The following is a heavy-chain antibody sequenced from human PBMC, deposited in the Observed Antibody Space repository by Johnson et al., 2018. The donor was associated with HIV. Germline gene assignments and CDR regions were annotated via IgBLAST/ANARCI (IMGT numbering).Heavy chain of an antibody. CDR3: AKAWELLGRRAALDI. Sequence: QMLLVESGGGVVQPGRSLRLSCAASGFTFTSYGLHWVRQAPGQGLAWVAVISYDGSNKYYADYVKGRFTISRDNSKNTLYLQMESLRVEDTAIYYCAKAWELLGRRAALDIWGQGTMVTVSS. CDR2: ISYDGSNK. J-gene: IGHJ3*02. V-gene: IGHV3-33*06. CDR1: GFTFTSYG. D-gene: IGHD1-26*01.